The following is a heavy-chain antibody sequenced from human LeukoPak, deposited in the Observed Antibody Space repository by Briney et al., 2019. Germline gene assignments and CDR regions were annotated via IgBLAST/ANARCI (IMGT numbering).Heavy chain of an antibody. Sequence: SETLSLACAVYGGSFSGYYWSWIRQPPGKGLEWIGEINHSGSTNYNPSLKSRVTISVDTSKNQFSLKLSSVTAADTAVYYCARSVADYWGQGTLVTVSS. J-gene: IGHJ4*02. CDR3: ARSVADY. V-gene: IGHV4-34*01. CDR1: GGSFSGYY. CDR2: INHSGST.